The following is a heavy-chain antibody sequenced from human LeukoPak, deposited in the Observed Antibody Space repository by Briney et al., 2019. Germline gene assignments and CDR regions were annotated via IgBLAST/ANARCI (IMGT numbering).Heavy chain of an antibody. CDR2: IYYSGST. D-gene: IGHD5-12*01. CDR3: AKPRGYSGYDWAYYLDY. Sequence: SETLSLTCTVSGGSISSSSYYWGWLRPPPGKGLEWNGNIYYSGSTYYNPSLKSRATISIDTSKIRFFPKLSSVTAADTAVYYCAKPRGYSGYDWAYYLDYWGQGTLVTLSS. V-gene: IGHV4-39*01. J-gene: IGHJ4*02. CDR1: GGSISSSSYY.